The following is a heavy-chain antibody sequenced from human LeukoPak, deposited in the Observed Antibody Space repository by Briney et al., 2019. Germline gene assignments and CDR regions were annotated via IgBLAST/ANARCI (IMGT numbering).Heavy chain of an antibody. J-gene: IGHJ4*02. Sequence: SETLSLTCAVCGGSFSGYYCSWIRQPPGKGLEWIGEINHSGSTNYNPSLKSRVTISVDTSKNQFSLKLSSVTAADTAVYYCARSGYGSGRGRRFLDYWGQGNLVTVSS. CDR3: ARSGYGSGRGRRFLDY. V-gene: IGHV4-34*01. CDR1: GGSFSGYY. D-gene: IGHD3-10*01. CDR2: INHSGST.